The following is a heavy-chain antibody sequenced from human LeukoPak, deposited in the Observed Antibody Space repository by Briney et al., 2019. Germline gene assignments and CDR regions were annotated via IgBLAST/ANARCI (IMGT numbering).Heavy chain of an antibody. CDR1: GFTFSSYA. J-gene: IGHJ4*02. Sequence: GRSLRLSCAASGFTFSSYAMHWVRQAPGKGLEWVAVISYDGSNKYYADSVKGRFTISRDNSKNTLYLQMNSLRAEDTAVYYCAEVEAAAGQYYFDYWGQGTLVTVSS. CDR2: ISYDGSNK. D-gene: IGHD6-13*01. V-gene: IGHV3-30-3*02. CDR3: AEVEAAAGQYYFDY.